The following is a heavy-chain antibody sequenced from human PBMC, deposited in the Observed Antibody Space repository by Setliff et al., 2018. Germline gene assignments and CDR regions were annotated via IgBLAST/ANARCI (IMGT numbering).Heavy chain of an antibody. CDR2: ISPYTGKT. D-gene: IGHD3-16*01. J-gene: IGHJ5*02. CDR3: SGEIPHLDWFDP. CDR1: GDTFSTYA. V-gene: IGHV1-18*01. Sequence: ASVKVSCKASGDTFSTYALSWVRQAPGQGLEWVGWISPYTGKTYFAQKLQGRVTMTTDTSTGIAYMELRSLRSDDTAIYFCSGEIPHLDWFDPWGQGTLVTVSS.